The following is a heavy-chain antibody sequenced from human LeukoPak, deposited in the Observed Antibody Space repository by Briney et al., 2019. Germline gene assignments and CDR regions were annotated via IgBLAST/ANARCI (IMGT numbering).Heavy chain of an antibody. D-gene: IGHD3-22*01. J-gene: IGHJ4*02. CDR1: GGSISSYY. CDR3: ASSSGYPYYFDY. V-gene: IGHV4-59*08. CDR2: IYYSGST. Sequence: PSETLSLTCTVSGGSISSYYWSWIRQPPGKGLEWIGYIYYSGSTNYNPSLKSRVTISVDTSKNQFSLKLNSVTAADTAVYYCASSSGYPYYFDYWGQGTLVTVSS.